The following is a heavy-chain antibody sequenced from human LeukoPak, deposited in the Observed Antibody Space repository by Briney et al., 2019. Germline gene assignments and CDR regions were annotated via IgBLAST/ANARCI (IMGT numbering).Heavy chain of an antibody. D-gene: IGHD5-24*01. CDR3: ARDRGDGYTLNDY. CDR2: IIPIFGTA. Sequence: GASVKASCKASGGTFSSYAISWVRQAPGQGLEWMGGIIPIFGTANYAQKFQGRVTITADESTSTAYMELSSLRSEDTAVYYCARDRGDGYTLNDYWGQGTLVTVSS. V-gene: IGHV1-69*13. J-gene: IGHJ4*02. CDR1: GGTFSSYA.